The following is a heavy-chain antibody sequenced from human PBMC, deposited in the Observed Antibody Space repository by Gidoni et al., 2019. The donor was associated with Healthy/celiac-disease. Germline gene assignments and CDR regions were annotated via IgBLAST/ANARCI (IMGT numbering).Heavy chain of an antibody. D-gene: IGHD2-21*02. V-gene: IGHV5-10-1*03. CDR1: GYSFTSYW. Sequence: EVQLVQSGAEVKKPGESLRISCKGSGYSFTSYWISWVRLMPGKGLEWMGRIDPSDSYTNYSPSFQGHVTISADKSISTAYLQWSSLKASDTAMYYCASRGPSAYCGGDCYSDAFDIWGQGTMVTVSS. CDR2: IDPSDSYT. J-gene: IGHJ3*02. CDR3: ASRGPSAYCGGDCYSDAFDI.